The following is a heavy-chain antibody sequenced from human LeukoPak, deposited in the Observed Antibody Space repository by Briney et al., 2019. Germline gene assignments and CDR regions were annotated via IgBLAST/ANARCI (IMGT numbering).Heavy chain of an antibody. CDR2: ISGSGGST. Sequence: GGSLRLSCAASGFTFSSYAMSWVRQAPGKGLEWVSAISGSGGSTYYADSVKGRFTISRDNAKNSLYLQMNSLRAEDTAVYYCARTRGSYNYYYYYMDVWGKGTTVTVSS. V-gene: IGHV3-23*01. CDR1: GFTFSSYA. J-gene: IGHJ6*03. CDR3: ARTRGSYNYYYYYMDV. D-gene: IGHD3-16*01.